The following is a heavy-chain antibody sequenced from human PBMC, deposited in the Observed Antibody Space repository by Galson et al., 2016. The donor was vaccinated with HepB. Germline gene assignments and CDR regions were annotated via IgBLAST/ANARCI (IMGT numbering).Heavy chain of an antibody. J-gene: IGHJ5*02. Sequence: SVKVSCKASGYSFINHGISWVRQAPGQGLEWVGWISAYNGNTKYTQKVQGRITLTIDTSTTTAYMELRSLRYDDTAVYYCAKGIVSFDPWGQGTLVTVSS. V-gene: IGHV1-18*01. CDR2: ISAYNGNT. D-gene: IGHD2-15*01. CDR3: AKGIVSFDP. CDR1: GYSFINHG.